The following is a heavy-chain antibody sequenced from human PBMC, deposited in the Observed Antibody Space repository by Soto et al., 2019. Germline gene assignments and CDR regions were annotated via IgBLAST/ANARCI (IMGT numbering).Heavy chain of an antibody. CDR3: ARSQGSSTSLEIYYYYYYGMDV. J-gene: IGHJ6*02. D-gene: IGHD2-2*01. CDR2: IIPISDTT. V-gene: IGHV1-69*01. Sequence: QVQLVQSGAEVKKPGSSVKVSCKASGGTFSSYAISWVRQAPGQGLEWMGGIIPISDTTNYAQKGQGRVTITADESTSTAYMELSSLRSEDTAVYYGARSQGSSTSLEIYYYYYYGMDVWGQGTTVTVSS. CDR1: GGTFSSYA.